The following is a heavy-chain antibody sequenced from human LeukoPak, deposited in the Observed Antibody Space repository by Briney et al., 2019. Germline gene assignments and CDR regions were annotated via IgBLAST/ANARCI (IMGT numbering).Heavy chain of an antibody. Sequence: NPSETLSLTCTVSGGSISSSSYYWGWIRQPPGKGLEWIGSIYYSGSTYYNPSLKSRVTISVDTSKNQFSLKLSSVTAADTAVYYCARRIRGRWYFDYWGQGTLVTVSS. CDR3: ARRIRGRWYFDY. J-gene: IGHJ4*02. D-gene: IGHD3-16*01. CDR2: IYYSGST. CDR1: GGSISSSSYY. V-gene: IGHV4-39*01.